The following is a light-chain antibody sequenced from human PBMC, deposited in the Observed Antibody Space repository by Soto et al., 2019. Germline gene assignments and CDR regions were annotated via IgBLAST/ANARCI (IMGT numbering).Light chain of an antibody. CDR2: DAS. J-gene: IGKJ4*01. Sequence: ELVLPQSPAILSLSTVYNAPTSCRASQSVSGSLGWYKQKPGQAPSLIIYDASVRATGIQARFSGIGSGTDFTLTISSLEPEEFAVYDCQEGTYWPAFGGGTKVDIK. CDR1: QSVSGS. CDR3: QEGTYWPA. V-gene: IGKV3-11*01.